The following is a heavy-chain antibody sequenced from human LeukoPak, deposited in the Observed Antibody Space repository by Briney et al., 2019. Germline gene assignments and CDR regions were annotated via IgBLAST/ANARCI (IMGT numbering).Heavy chain of an antibody. J-gene: IGHJ3*02. Sequence: ASVMVSCKASGYTFTSYGISWVRQAPGQGLEWMGWISAYNGNTNYAQKLQGRVTMTTDTSTSTASMELRSLRSDDTAVYYCAREGSSDWYDDAFDIWGQGTMVTVSS. D-gene: IGHD6-19*01. V-gene: IGHV1-18*01. CDR3: AREGSSDWYDDAFDI. CDR2: ISAYNGNT. CDR1: GYTFTSYG.